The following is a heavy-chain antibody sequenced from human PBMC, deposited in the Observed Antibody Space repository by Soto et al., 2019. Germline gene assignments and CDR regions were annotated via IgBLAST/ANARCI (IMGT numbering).Heavy chain of an antibody. J-gene: IGHJ6*03. V-gene: IGHV3-74*01. CDR1: GFTFSSYW. D-gene: IGHD3-10*01. CDR2: IYSDGIRT. CDR3: ARGAGGYYYMDV. Sequence: EVQLVESGGGLVQPGGSLRLSCPASGFTFSSYWMQWVGQPPGKGLVWVSRIYSDGIRTSYADSVKGRFTISRDKAKNTLYLQMDSLSPEDTAVYYCARGAGGYYYMDVWGKGTTVTVSS.